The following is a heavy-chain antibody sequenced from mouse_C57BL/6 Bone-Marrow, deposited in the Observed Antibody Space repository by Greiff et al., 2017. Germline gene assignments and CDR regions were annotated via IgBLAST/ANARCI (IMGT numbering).Heavy chain of an antibody. CDR1: GYTFTDYY. CDR2: IYPGSGNT. CDR3: ARGGNYYYGSSWYFDV. J-gene: IGHJ1*03. Sequence: QVQLQQSGAELVRPGASVKLSCKASGYTFTDYYINWVKQRPGQGLEWIARIYPGSGNTYYNEKFKGKATLTADKSSSTAYMQLSSLTSEDSAVYFWARGGNYYYGSSWYFDVWGTGTTVTVSS. D-gene: IGHD1-1*01. V-gene: IGHV1-76*01.